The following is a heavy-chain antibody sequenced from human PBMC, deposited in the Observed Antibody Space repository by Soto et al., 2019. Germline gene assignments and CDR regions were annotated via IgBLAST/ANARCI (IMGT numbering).Heavy chain of an antibody. J-gene: IGHJ6*02. D-gene: IGHD6-13*01. Sequence: QVQLVQSGAEVKKPGSSVKVSCKASGGTFSSYAISWVRQAPGQGLEWMGGIIPIFGTANYAQKFQGRVTITADESTSTAYMELSSLRSEDTAVYYCASPRNSIAAAGPPYYYYGMDVWGQGTTVTVSS. V-gene: IGHV1-69*01. CDR3: ASPRNSIAAAGPPYYYYGMDV. CDR1: GGTFSSYA. CDR2: IIPIFGTA.